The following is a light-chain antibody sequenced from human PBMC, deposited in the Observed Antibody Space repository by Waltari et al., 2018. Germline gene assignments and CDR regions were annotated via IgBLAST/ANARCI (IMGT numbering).Light chain of an antibody. CDR2: GAS. Sequence: ELVLTQSPGSLSSSPGERVTLSCRASQSVSRALAWYQQKPGQAPRLLIFGASNRATGITDRFSGSGSETDFSLTISRLEPEDFAVYYCQHYVRLPATFGRGTKVEIK. J-gene: IGKJ1*01. CDR3: QHYVRLPAT. V-gene: IGKV3-20*01. CDR1: QSVSRA.